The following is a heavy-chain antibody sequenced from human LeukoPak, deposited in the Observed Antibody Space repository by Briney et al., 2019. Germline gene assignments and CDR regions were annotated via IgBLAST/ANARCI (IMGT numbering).Heavy chain of an antibody. J-gene: IGHJ4*02. D-gene: IGHD3-10*01. CDR1: GFTFDDYA. V-gene: IGHV3-23*01. CDR2: ISGSGGST. Sequence: GRSLRLSCAASGFTFDDYAMSWVRQAPGKGLEWVSAISGSGGSTYYADSVKGRFTISRDNSKNTLYLQMNSLRAEDTAVYYCAKDDHYYGSGSFDYWGQGTLVTVSS. CDR3: AKDDHYYGSGSFDY.